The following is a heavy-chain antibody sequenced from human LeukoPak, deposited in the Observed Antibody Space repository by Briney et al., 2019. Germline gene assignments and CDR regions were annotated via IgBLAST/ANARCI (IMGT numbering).Heavy chain of an antibody. CDR2: ISYDGSNK. D-gene: IGHD3-10*01. CDR1: GFTFSSYA. J-gene: IGHJ6*03. Sequence: GRSLRLSCAASGFTFSSYAMRWVRQAPGKGLEWVAVISYDGSNKYYADSVKGRFTISRDNAKNSLYLQMNSLRAEDTAVYYCARSGRGVDSFYFYMDVWGKGTTVTVSS. CDR3: ARSGRGVDSFYFYMDV. V-gene: IGHV3-30*04.